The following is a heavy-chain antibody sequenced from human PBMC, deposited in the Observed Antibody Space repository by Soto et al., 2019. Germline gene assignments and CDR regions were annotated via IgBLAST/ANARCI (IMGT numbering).Heavy chain of an antibody. Sequence: QVQLVQSGGGVVQPGRSLRLSCVASGFIFSDYAMHWVRQAPGKGLEWVAAISYDGDSTYYGDSVKGRFTIFRDLSKNAPILPMTCVIAHDTAGHFCPGVWIERSTHEAFEIWGRGTLVTVS. CDR1: GFIFSDYA. J-gene: IGHJ3*02. CDR3: PGVWIERSTHEAFEI. V-gene: IGHV3-30*03. CDR2: ISYDGDST. D-gene: IGHD5-18*01.